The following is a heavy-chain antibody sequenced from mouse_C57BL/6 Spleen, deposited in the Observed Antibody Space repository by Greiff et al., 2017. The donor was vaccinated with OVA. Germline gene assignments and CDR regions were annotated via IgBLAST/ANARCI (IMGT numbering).Heavy chain of an antibody. Sequence: VQLQQPGAELVKPGASVKLSCKASGYTFTSYWMHWVKQRPGQGLEWIGMIHPNSGSTNYNEKFKSKATLTVDKSSSTAYMQLSSLTSEDSAVYYCARWGMGKGYFDYWGQGTTLTVSS. CDR1: GYTFTSYW. V-gene: IGHV1-64*01. CDR3: ARWGMGKGYFDY. J-gene: IGHJ2*01. CDR2: IHPNSGST. D-gene: IGHD2-3*01.